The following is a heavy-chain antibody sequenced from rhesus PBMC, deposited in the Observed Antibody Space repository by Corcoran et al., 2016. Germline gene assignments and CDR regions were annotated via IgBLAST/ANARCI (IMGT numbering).Heavy chain of an antibody. J-gene: IGHJ4*01. CDR3: TRAPFSEFGLVITHFDY. V-gene: IGHV3-16*02. CDR2: NKNRADGGTA. D-gene: IGHD3-3*01. CDR1: GFTFSNYW. Sequence: EVQLVESGGGLVQPGGSLRLSCAASGFTFSNYWMSWVRQAPGKGLAGVGRNKNRADGGTAAYAESVKGRFTISRDDSKNTLYLQMNSLKTEDTAVYYCTRAPFSEFGLVITHFDYWGQGVLVTVSS.